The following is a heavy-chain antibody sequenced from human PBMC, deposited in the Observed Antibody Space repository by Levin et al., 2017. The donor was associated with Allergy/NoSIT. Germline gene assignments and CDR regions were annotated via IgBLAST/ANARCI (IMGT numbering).Heavy chain of an antibody. CDR2: ISGSGGST. D-gene: IGHD6-13*01. CDR1: GFTFSSYA. CDR3: AKKRPGSQPKGTYSSSWKPYYFDY. Sequence: GGSLRLSCAASGFTFSSYAMSWVRQAPGKGLEWVSAISGSGGSTYYADSVKGRFTISRDNSKNTLYLQMNSLRAEDTAVYYCAKKRPGSQPKGTYSSSWKPYYFDYWGQGTLVTVFS. J-gene: IGHJ4*02. V-gene: IGHV3-23*01.